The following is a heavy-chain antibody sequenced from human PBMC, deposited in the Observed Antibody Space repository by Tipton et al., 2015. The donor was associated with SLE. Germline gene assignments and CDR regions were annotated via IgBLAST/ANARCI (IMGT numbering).Heavy chain of an antibody. V-gene: IGHV4-39*01. J-gene: IGHJ5*02. Sequence: TLSLTCTVSGGSISSSSYYWGWIRQPPGKGLEWIGSIYYSGRTYYNPSLKSRVTISVDTSKNQFSLRVRSVTAADTAVYYCARHAGLYNWFDPWCQGTLVTVSS. CDR1: GGSISSSSYY. CDR3: ARHAGLYNWFDP. CDR2: IYYSGRT.